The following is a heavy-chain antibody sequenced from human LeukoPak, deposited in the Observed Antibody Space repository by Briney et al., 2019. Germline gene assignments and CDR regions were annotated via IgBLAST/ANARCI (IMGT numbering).Heavy chain of an antibody. Sequence: GGSLRLSCAASGFTFSSYGMHWVRQAPGKGLGWVAVISYDGSNKYYADSVKGRFTISRDNSKNTLYLQMNSLRAEDTAVYYCAKDPAGGYDSSGYPDYWGQGTLVTVSS. J-gene: IGHJ4*02. CDR3: AKDPAGGYDSSGYPDY. CDR2: ISYDGSNK. CDR1: GFTFSSYG. D-gene: IGHD3-22*01. V-gene: IGHV3-30*18.